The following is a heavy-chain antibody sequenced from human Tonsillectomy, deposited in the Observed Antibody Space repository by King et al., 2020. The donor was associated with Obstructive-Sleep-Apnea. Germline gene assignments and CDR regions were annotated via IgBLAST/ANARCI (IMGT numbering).Heavy chain of an antibody. D-gene: IGHD5-18*01. CDR2: IYYSGST. CDR1: GGSISSYY. J-gene: IGHJ4*02. V-gene: IGHV4-59*01. CDR3: ARGEGGIQLWLPFDY. Sequence: VQLQESGPGLVKPSETLSLTCTVSGGSISSYYWSWIRQPPGKGLEWIGYIYYSGSTNYNPSLKSRVTISVDTSKNQFSLKLSSVTAADTAVYYCARGEGGIQLWLPFDYWGQGTLVTVSS.